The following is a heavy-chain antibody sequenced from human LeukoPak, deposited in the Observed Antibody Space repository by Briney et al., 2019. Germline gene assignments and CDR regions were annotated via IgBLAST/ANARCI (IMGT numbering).Heavy chain of an antibody. V-gene: IGHV3-11*04. Sequence: GGSLRLSCAASGFTFSDYYMSWIRQAPGKGLEWVSYISSSCSTIYYADSVKGRFTISRDNAKNSLYLQMNSLRAEDTAVYYCARTAKTYYYGSGSSYYFDYWGQGTLVTVSS. CDR2: ISSSCSTI. CDR3: ARTAKTYYYGSGSSYYFDY. J-gene: IGHJ4*02. CDR1: GFTFSDYY. D-gene: IGHD3-10*01.